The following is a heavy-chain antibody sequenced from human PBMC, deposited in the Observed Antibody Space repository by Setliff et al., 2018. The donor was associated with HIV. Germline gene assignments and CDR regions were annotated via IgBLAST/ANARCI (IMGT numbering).Heavy chain of an antibody. D-gene: IGHD3-3*01. CDR1: GYTFNNYA. CDR2: INTNTGNP. Sequence: ASVKVSCKASGYTFNNYAMNWVRQAPGQGLELMGWINTNTGNPTYAQGFTGRFVFSLDTSVSTAYLQINSLKAEDTAVYFCARDLKRPNSNFWGGYPIPFDSWGQGTLVTVSS. J-gene: IGHJ4*02. CDR3: ARDLKRPNSNFWGGYPIPFDS. V-gene: IGHV7-4-1*02.